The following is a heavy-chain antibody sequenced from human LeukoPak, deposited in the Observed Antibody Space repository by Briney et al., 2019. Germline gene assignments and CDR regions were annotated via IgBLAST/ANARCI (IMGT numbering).Heavy chain of an antibody. CDR2: INPNSGGT. Sequence: ASVKVSCKASGYTFTGYYMHWVRQAPGQGLEWMGWINPNSGGTNYAQKFQGRVTMTRDTSISTAYMELSRLRSDDTAVYYCARGRGVRGAPNSFDYWGQGTLVTVSS. V-gene: IGHV1-2*02. CDR1: GYTFTGYY. CDR3: ARGRGVRGAPNSFDY. D-gene: IGHD3-10*01. J-gene: IGHJ4*02.